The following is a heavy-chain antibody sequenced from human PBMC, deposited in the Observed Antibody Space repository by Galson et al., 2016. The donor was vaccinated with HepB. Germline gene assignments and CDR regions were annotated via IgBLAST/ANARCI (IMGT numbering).Heavy chain of an antibody. V-gene: IGHV3-30*04. Sequence: SLRLSCAASGFTFRSYVTHWVRHPPGKGLEWVAVTSSAELDKFYADSVMGRFTISRDNSKNTLYLQMDRLTTDDTAVYYCERDPIAGAPEYVDYWGQGTLVTVSS. D-gene: IGHD1-26*01. J-gene: IGHJ4*02. CDR1: GFTFRSYV. CDR3: ERDPIAGAPEYVDY. CDR2: TSSAELDK.